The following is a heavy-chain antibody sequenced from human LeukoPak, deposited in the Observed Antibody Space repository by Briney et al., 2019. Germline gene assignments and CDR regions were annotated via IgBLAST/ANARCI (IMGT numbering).Heavy chain of an antibody. CDR3: AREKTVAGLYYFDY. V-gene: IGHV1-69*05. CDR1: GGTFSSYA. D-gene: IGHD6-19*01. Sequence: ASVKVSCXASGGTFSSYAISWVRQAPGQGLEWMGRIIPIFGTANYAQKFQGRVTITTDESTSTAYMELSSLRSEDTAVYYCAREKTVAGLYYFDYWGQGTLVTVSS. CDR2: IIPIFGTA. J-gene: IGHJ4*02.